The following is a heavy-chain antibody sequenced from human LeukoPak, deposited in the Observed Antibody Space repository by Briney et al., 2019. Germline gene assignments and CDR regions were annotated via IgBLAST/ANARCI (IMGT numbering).Heavy chain of an antibody. CDR3: AREDYDSSGAHDAFDI. D-gene: IGHD3-22*01. CDR1: GGSISSSNW. CDR2: IYHSGST. V-gene: IGHV4-4*02. J-gene: IGHJ3*02. Sequence: SETLSLTCAVSGGSISSSNWWSWVRQPPGKGLEWIGEIYHSGSTNYNPSLKSRVTISVDKSKNRFSLKLSSVTAADTAVYYCAREDYDSSGAHDAFDIWGQGTMVTVSS.